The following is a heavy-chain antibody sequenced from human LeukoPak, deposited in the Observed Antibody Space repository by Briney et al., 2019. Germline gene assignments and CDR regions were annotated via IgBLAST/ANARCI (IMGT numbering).Heavy chain of an antibody. J-gene: IGHJ4*02. CDR1: GGSISSSSYY. D-gene: IGHD3-9*01. Sequence: TSETLSLTCTVSGGSISSSSYYWGWIRQPPGKGLEWIGSIYYSGSTYYNPSLKSRVTISVDTSKNQFSLKLSSVTAADTAVYYCARGNKRYDILTGSYYFDYWGQGTLVTVS. CDR2: IYYSGST. CDR3: ARGNKRYDILTGSYYFDY. V-gene: IGHV4-39*07.